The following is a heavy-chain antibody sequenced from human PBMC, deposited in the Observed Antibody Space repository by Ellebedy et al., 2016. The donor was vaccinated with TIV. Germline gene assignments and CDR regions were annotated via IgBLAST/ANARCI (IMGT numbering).Heavy chain of an antibody. J-gene: IGHJ4*02. Sequence: PGGSLRLSCAVYGGSFTDYFWTWVRQPPGKGLEWIGDISHSGTTNYKSSLRSRVTVSIDTAKNQFSLKLISVTAAESGLYYCARGDIHYDILTGYLDSWGQGTLVTVAS. CDR2: ISHSGTT. V-gene: IGHV4-34*01. D-gene: IGHD3-9*01. CDR3: ARGDIHYDILTGYLDS. CDR1: GGSFTDYF.